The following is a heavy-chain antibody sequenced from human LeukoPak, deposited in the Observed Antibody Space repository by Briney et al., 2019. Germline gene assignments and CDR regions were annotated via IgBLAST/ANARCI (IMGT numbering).Heavy chain of an antibody. Sequence: SETLSLTCTVSGGSISSYYWSWIRQPPGKGLEWIGYIYYSGSTNYNPSLKSRVTISVDTSKNRFSLKLSSVTAADTAVYYCARGEWELPFDYWGQGTLVTVSS. D-gene: IGHD1-26*01. V-gene: IGHV4-59*08. J-gene: IGHJ4*02. CDR1: GGSISSYY. CDR2: IYYSGST. CDR3: ARGEWELPFDY.